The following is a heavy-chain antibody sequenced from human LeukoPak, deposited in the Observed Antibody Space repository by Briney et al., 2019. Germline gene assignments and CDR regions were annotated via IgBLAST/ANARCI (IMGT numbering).Heavy chain of an antibody. Sequence: PGGSLRLSCAASGFTFSDYYMSWIRQTPGNGLEWVSYISSSGITIYYADSVKGRFTISRDNAKNSLYPQMNSLRAEDTAVYYCARAAMVRLLFDYWGQGTLVTVSS. CDR1: GFTFSDYY. D-gene: IGHD5-18*01. CDR3: ARAAMVRLLFDY. CDR2: ISSSGITI. V-gene: IGHV3-11*01. J-gene: IGHJ4*02.